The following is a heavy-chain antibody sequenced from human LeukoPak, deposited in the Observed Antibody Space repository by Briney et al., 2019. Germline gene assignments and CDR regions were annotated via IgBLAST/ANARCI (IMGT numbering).Heavy chain of an antibody. D-gene: IGHD3-22*01. CDR3: ARAKSGRGYYYDSSGYPPGY. CDR1: GFTFSSYA. Sequence: PGGSLRLSCAASGFTFSSYAMSWVRQAPGKGLEWVSAISGSGGSTYYADSVKGRFTISRDNAKNSLYLQMNSLRAEDTAVYYCARAKSGRGYYYDSSGYPPGYWGQGTLVTVSS. J-gene: IGHJ4*02. CDR2: ISGSGGST. V-gene: IGHV3-23*01.